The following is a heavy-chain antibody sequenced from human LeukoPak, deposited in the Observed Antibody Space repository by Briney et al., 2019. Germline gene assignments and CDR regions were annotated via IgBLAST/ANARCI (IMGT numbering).Heavy chain of an antibody. J-gene: IGHJ3*02. CDR2: ITNTAGTT. Sequence: GESLRLSCTASGFTFSRYDMSWVRQAPGKGLEWVSGITNTAGTTYYADSVKGRFSISRDSSKNTLNLQMNSLRAEDTAVYYCAKSYYYGSGDYSLTAFDIWGQGTMVTVAS. V-gene: IGHV3-23*01. CDR1: GFTFSRYD. CDR3: AKSYYYGSGDYSLTAFDI. D-gene: IGHD3-10*01.